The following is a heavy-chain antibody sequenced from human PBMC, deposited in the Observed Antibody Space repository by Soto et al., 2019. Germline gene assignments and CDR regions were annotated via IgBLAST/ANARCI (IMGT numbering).Heavy chain of an antibody. J-gene: IGHJ4*02. Sequence: QVQLVQSGAEVKKPGSSVKVSCKASGGTFSSYAISWVRQAPGQGLEWMGGIIPIFGTANYAQKFQGRVTITADESTSTAYMELSSLRSADTAVYYCASGRQYYDSSAHYFDYWGQGTLVTGFS. CDR3: ASGRQYYDSSAHYFDY. D-gene: IGHD3-22*01. CDR1: GGTFSSYA. V-gene: IGHV1-69*01. CDR2: IIPIFGTA.